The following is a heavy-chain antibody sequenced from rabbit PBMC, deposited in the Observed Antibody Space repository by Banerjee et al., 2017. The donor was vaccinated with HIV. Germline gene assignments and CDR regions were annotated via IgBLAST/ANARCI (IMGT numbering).Heavy chain of an antibody. Sequence: QSLEESGGGLVQPGASLTLTCKASGFDFSANAMCWVRQAPGKGLEWIGCMNTGSSGRTYYASWAKGRFTISKTSSTTVTLQMTSLTAADTATYFCARDPYVGGTLYIDWLDLWGQGTLVTVS. J-gene: IGHJ5*01. CDR2: MNTGSSGRT. D-gene: IGHD8-1*01. V-gene: IGHV1S40*01. CDR1: GFDFSANA. CDR3: ARDPYVGGTLYIDWLDL.